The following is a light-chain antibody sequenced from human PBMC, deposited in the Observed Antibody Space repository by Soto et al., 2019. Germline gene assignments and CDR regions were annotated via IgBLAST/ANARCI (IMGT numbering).Light chain of an antibody. CDR1: SSDVGGYNH. CDR2: AVS. Sequence: SALTQPASVSGSPGQSITISCTGTSSDVGGYNHVSWYQHSPGKAPKHILFAVSDRPSGVSHRFSGSKSGNTASLTISGLQAEDEADYYCCSYTSLSTVVFGGGTKLTVL. CDR3: CSYTSLSTVV. J-gene: IGLJ2*01. V-gene: IGLV2-14*01.